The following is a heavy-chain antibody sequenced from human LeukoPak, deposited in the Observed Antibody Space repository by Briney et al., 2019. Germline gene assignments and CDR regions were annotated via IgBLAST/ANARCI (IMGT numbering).Heavy chain of an antibody. V-gene: IGHV4-59*12. J-gene: IGHJ4*02. Sequence: SETLSLTCTVSGGSISTFYWSWIRQPPGKGLEWIGYVHYSGSTSYNPSLQSRVTMSVDTSKNQFSLKLSSVTAADTAMYYCARGSSTYARLFDSWGQGTLVTVSS. CDR1: GGSISTFY. CDR2: VHYSGST. CDR3: ARGSSTYARLFDS. D-gene: IGHD2-2*01.